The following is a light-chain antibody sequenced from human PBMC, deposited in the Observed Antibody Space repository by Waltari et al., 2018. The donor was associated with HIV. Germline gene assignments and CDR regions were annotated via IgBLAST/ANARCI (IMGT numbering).Light chain of an antibody. J-gene: IGLJ2*01. Sequence: QSALTQPASVSGSPGQSITISCTGTSSDVGSYNLVSWYQQHPGKAPKLMIYEVSKRPSGVSNRFSGSKSGNTASLTISGLQAEDEADYYCCSYAGSSTGVVFGGGTKLTVL. V-gene: IGLV2-23*02. CDR1: SSDVGSYNL. CDR2: EVS. CDR3: CSYAGSSTGVV.